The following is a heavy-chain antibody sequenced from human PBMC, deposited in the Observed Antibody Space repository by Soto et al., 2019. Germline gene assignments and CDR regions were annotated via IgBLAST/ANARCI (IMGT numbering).Heavy chain of an antibody. J-gene: IGHJ4*02. D-gene: IGHD3-10*01. CDR3: ARDLTSVRGS. CDR1: GGTFSRHS. V-gene: IGHV1-69*01. Sequence: QVQMVQSGAEVKKPGSSARVSCKVSGGTFSRHSISWVRQAPGQGLEWMGGIIPIFDATQYAQKFQGRLTITADESTPPFHMDLSGLSPEDRAIYYCARDLTSVRGSWGQGTLVTVS. CDR2: IIPIFDAT.